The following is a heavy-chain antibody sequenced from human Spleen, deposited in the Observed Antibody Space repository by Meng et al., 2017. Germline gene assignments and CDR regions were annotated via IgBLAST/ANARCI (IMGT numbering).Heavy chain of an antibody. CDR1: GFTFSSYD. V-gene: IGHV3-13*01. D-gene: IGHD4-11*01. J-gene: IGHJ6*02. Sequence: GESLRISCAASGFTFSSYDMHWVRQATGKGLEWVSAIGTAGDTYYPGSVKGRFTISRENAKNSLYLQLNSLRAGDTAVYYCARATVTPGAYYYGMDVWGQGTTVT. CDR2: IGTAGDT. CDR3: ARATVTPGAYYYGMDV.